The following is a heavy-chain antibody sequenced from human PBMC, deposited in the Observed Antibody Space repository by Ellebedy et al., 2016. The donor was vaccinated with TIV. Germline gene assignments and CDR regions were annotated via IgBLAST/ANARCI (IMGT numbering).Heavy chain of an antibody. CDR3: AKDRNNYGGAPYNGMDV. V-gene: IGHV3-30*02. J-gene: IGHJ6*02. D-gene: IGHD1/OR15-1a*01. CDR1: GFTFSNSG. Sequence: GESLKISCAASGFTFSNSGMNWVRQAPGKGLEWVAFIRFDGNSANYADSAKGRFTISRDSSQNTLYLQMNSLRPEDTAVYYCAKDRNNYGGAPYNGMDVWGQGTTVTVSS. CDR2: IRFDGNSA.